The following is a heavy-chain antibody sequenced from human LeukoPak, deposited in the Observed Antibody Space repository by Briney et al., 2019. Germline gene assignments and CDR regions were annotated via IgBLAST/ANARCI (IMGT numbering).Heavy chain of an antibody. Sequence: ASVKVSCKASGYTFTSYDINWVRQATGQGLEWMGWMNPNSGNTGYAQKFQGRVTMTRNTSISTAYMELSSLRSEDTAVFYCAGDRGYGGNDAFHIWGQGTMVTVSS. CDR1: GYTFTSYD. CDR2: MNPNSGNT. CDR3: AGDRGYGGNDAFHI. D-gene: IGHD4-23*01. V-gene: IGHV1-8*01. J-gene: IGHJ3*02.